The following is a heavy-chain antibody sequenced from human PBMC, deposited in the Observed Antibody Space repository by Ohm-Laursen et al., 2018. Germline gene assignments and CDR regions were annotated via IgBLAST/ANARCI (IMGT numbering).Heavy chain of an antibody. CDR2: ISYDGSNK. D-gene: IGHD2/OR15-2a*01. CDR1: GFTFSTYG. J-gene: IGHJ4*02. Sequence: SLRLSCAASGFTFSTYGMHWVRQAPGKGLDWVAVISYDGSNKYYADSVKGRFTISRDNSKNTLYLQMNSLRAEDTAVYYCAKNRDDSTRFRGHYFDSWGQGTLVTVSS. V-gene: IGHV3-30*18. CDR3: AKNRDDSTRFRGHYFDS.